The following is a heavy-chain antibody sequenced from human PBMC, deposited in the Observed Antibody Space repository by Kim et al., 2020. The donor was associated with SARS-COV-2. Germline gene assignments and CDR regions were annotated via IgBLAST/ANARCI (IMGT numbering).Heavy chain of an antibody. Sequence: GSLRLSCAASGFTFSSYGMHWVRQAPGKGLEWVAIISHDGSNKYYAESVKGRFTISRDNSRNTLSLQMNRLRDEDTAVYFCAKDREYGDYGYYFDYWGQGTLVTVSS. CDR3: AKDREYGDYGYYFDY. J-gene: IGHJ4*02. V-gene: IGHV3-30*18. CDR1: GFTFSSYG. CDR2: ISHDGSNK. D-gene: IGHD4-17*01.